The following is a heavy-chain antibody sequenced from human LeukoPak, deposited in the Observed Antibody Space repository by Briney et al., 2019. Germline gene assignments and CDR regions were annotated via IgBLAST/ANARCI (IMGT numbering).Heavy chain of an antibody. Sequence: GAPLQISCKGSGSSFTNYWIGWVRQMPGKGLEWMGIIYPGDSDTKYSPSFQGQVTISADKSISPAYLQWSSLKASDTAIYYCARPPDTAMFAIPDAFDIWGRGTMVTVPS. CDR3: ARPPDTAMFAIPDAFDI. CDR1: GSSFTNYW. CDR2: IYPGDSDT. J-gene: IGHJ3*02. D-gene: IGHD5-18*01. V-gene: IGHV5-51*01.